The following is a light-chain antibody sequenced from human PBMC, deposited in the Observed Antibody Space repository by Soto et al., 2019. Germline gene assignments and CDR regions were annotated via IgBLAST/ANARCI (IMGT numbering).Light chain of an antibody. V-gene: IGLV2-14*01. J-gene: IGLJ1*01. CDR1: SSDVGGYNY. CDR2: EVT. CDR3: SSYTSSNTQV. Sequence: QSALTQPASVSGSPGQSITISCTGTSSDVGGYNYVSWYQQHPGKAPKLMIYEVTNRPSGVSNRFSGSKSGNTASLTISGLQAEDEADYYCSSYTSSNTQVFGAGT.